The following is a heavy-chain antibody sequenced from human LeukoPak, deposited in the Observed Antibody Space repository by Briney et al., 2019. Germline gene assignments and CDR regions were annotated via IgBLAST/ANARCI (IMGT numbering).Heavy chain of an antibody. CDR2: ISAYNGNT. CDR3: ARVGSSWSFDN. CDR1: GYTFTSYG. V-gene: IGHV1-18*01. D-gene: IGHD6-13*01. Sequence: ASVKVSCKASGYTFTSYGISWVRQAPGQGLEWMGWISAYNGNTNYAQKLQGRVTMTTDTSTSTAYMELSRLRSEDTAVYFCARVGSSWSFDNWGQGTLVPVS. J-gene: IGHJ4*02.